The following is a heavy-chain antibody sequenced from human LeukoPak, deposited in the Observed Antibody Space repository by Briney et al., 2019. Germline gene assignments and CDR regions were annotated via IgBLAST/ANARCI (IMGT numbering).Heavy chain of an antibody. Sequence: GGSLRLSCAASGFTFDGYAMHWVRQVPGKGLEWVSGISSNSGDIAYADSVKGRFTISRDNAKNSLYLQMNSLRAEDTAFYYCAKGKYDSSGYSYFDPWGQGTLVTVSS. J-gene: IGHJ5*02. D-gene: IGHD3-22*01. CDR1: GFTFDGYA. CDR2: ISSNSGDI. V-gene: IGHV3-9*01. CDR3: AKGKYDSSGYSYFDP.